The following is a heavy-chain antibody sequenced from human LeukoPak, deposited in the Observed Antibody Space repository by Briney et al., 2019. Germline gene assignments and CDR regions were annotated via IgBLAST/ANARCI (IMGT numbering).Heavy chain of an antibody. D-gene: IGHD2/OR15-2a*01. V-gene: IGHV1-46*01. CDR3: ARASTRVVGKNWFDP. CDR1: GYTFTSYY. Sequence: ASVTVSCTASGYTFTSYYMHWVRQAPGQGLEWMGIINPSGGSTSYAQKFQGRVTMTRDTSTSTVYMELSSLRSEDTAVYYCARASTRVVGKNWFDPWGQGTLVTVSS. J-gene: IGHJ5*02. CDR2: INPSGGST.